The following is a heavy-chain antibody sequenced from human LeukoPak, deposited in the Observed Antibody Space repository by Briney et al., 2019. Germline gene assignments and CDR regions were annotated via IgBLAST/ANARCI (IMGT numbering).Heavy chain of an antibody. D-gene: IGHD3-10*01. CDR2: IYYSGST. Sequence: PSQTLSLTCTVSGGSISSGDYYWSWIRQPPGKGLEWIGYIYYSGSTYYNPSLKSRVTISVDTSKNQFSLKLSSVTAADTAVYYCAKGYYYGSGSYLGPFDFWGQGILVIVSS. CDR3: AKGYYYGSGSYLGPFDF. CDR1: GGSISSGDYY. J-gene: IGHJ4*02. V-gene: IGHV4-30-4*01.